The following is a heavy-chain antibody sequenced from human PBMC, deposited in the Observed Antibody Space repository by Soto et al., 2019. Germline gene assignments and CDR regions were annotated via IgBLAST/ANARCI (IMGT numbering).Heavy chain of an antibody. CDR3: ARVSITMVRGVITPNWFDP. CDR2: IYHSGST. D-gene: IGHD3-10*01. V-gene: IGHV4-38-2*01. J-gene: IGHJ5*02. CDR1: GYSISSGYY. Sequence: PSETLSLTCAVSGYSISSGYYWGWIRQPPGKGLEWIGSIYHSGSTYYNPSLKSRVTISVDTSKNQFSLKLSSVTAADTAVYYCARVSITMVRGVITPNWFDPWGQGTLVTLSS.